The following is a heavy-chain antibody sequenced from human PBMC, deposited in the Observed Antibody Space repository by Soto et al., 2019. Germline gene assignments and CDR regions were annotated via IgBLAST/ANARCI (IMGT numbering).Heavy chain of an antibody. Sequence: GGSLRLSCAASGFTFNSFAMHWVRQAPGKGLEWVAVISYDGTNKYYADSVKGRFTTSRDNSKNTLYLQMNSLRAEDTAVYYCVKCFYLEKLEGWFDPWGQGTLVTVSS. V-gene: IGHV3-30*18. CDR1: GFTFNSFA. CDR2: ISYDGTNK. D-gene: IGHD1-1*01. CDR3: VKCFYLEKLEGWFDP. J-gene: IGHJ5*02.